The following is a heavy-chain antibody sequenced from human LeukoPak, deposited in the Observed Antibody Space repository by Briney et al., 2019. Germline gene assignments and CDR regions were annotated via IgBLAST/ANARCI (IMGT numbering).Heavy chain of an antibody. Sequence: GGSLRLSCAASGFTFSTYWMHWVRQAPGKGLEWVSTISGGGGSTYYADSVKGRFTISRDNSKNTLFLQMNSLRAEDTAVYYCAASPSYWGQGTLVTVSS. CDR2: ISGGGGST. CDR3: AASPSY. J-gene: IGHJ4*02. CDR1: GFTFSTYW. V-gene: IGHV3-23*01. D-gene: IGHD2-2*01.